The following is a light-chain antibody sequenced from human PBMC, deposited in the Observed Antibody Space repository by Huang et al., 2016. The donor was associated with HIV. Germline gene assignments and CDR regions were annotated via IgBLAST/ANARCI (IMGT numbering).Light chain of an antibody. CDR3: QQNNNWPPYT. CDR1: QSVGAN. CDR2: GAS. V-gene: IGKV3-15*01. Sequence: TVMTQSPTTLSVSPGERVTLSCRASQSVGANLAWYQQRPGQAPRLLIYGASTRATGIPARFSGSGSGTDFTLTISSLQSEDSAIYYCQQNNNWPPYTFGQGTKLENK. J-gene: IGKJ2*01.